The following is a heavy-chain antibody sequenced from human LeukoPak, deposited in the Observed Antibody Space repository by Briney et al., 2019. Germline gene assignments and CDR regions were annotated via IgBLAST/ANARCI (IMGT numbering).Heavy chain of an antibody. V-gene: IGHV3-15*01. CDR3: TTEDYYYDRSGYYNFDY. D-gene: IGHD3-22*01. J-gene: IGHJ4*02. Sequence: GGSLRVSCAASGFTFNNAWMNWVRQPPGKGLEWVGRIKGKTDGGTTEYAAPVKGRFTISRDDSKNTLFLQMNSLKTEDTAVYYCTTEDYYYDRSGYYNFDYWGQGTLVTVSS. CDR2: IKGKTDGGTT. CDR1: GFTFNNAW.